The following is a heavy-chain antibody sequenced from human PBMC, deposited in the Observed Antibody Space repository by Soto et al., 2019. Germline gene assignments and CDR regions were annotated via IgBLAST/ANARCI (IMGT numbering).Heavy chain of an antibody. CDR1: GYTFTSYY. Sequence: ASVKVSCKASGYTFTSYYMHWVRQAPGQGLEWMGIINPSGGSTSYARKFQGRVTMTRDTSTSTVYMELSSLRSEDTAVYYCAREGNYDYIWGSSTPDDAFDIWGQGTMVTVSS. J-gene: IGHJ3*02. V-gene: IGHV1-46*03. CDR3: AREGNYDYIWGSSTPDDAFDI. D-gene: IGHD3-16*01. CDR2: INPSGGST.